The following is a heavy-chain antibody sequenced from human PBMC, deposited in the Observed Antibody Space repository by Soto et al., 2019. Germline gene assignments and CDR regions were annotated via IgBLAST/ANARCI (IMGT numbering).Heavy chain of an antibody. Sequence: SVKVSCKASGGTFSSYAISWVRQAPGQGLEWMGGVIPIFGTANYAQKFQGRVTITADESTSTAYMELSSLRSEDTAVYYCARARNDYDSSGYYYRFDFWGQGPLVNVAS. CDR1: GGTFSSYA. CDR2: VIPIFGTA. D-gene: IGHD3-22*01. J-gene: IGHJ4*02. V-gene: IGHV1-69*13. CDR3: ARARNDYDSSGYYYRFDF.